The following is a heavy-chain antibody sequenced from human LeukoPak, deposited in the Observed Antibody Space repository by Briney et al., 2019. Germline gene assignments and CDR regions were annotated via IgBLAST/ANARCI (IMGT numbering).Heavy chain of an antibody. J-gene: IGHJ6*03. D-gene: IGHD6-6*01. V-gene: IGHV3-48*04. CDR3: ATSSSSVGDYYYYMDV. Sequence: PGGSLRLSCAASGSTFSSYGMHWVRQAPGKGLEWVSYISSSGSTIYYADSVKGRFTISRDNAKNSLYLQMNSLRAEDTAVYYCATSSSSVGDYYYYMDVWGKGTTVTVSS. CDR2: ISSSGSTI. CDR1: GSTFSSYG.